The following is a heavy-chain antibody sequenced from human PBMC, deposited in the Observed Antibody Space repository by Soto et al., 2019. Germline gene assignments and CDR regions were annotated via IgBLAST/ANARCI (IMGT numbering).Heavy chain of an antibody. CDR3: GRRWGDSFDY. CDR1: GGSISSYY. Sequence: SETLSLTCTVSGGSISSYYWSWIRQPPGKGLEWIGYIYYSGSPNYNPSLKSRVTISVDTSKNQFSLKLSSVTAADTAVYYCGRRWGDSFDYWGQGTLVTVSS. J-gene: IGHJ4*02. V-gene: IGHV4-59*08. D-gene: IGHD3-16*01. CDR2: IYYSGSP.